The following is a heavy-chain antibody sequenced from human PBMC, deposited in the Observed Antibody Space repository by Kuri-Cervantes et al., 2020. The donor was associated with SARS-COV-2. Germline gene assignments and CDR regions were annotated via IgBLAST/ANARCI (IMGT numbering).Heavy chain of an antibody. CDR3: ARGPHCSSTSCNRDY. CDR1: GGSISSGGYY. D-gene: IGHD2-2*01. CDR2: IYYSGST. V-gene: IGHV4-31*03. J-gene: IGHJ4*02. Sequence: LRLSCTVSGGSISSGGYYWSWIRQHPGKGLEWIGYIYYSGSTYYNPSLKSRVTISVDTSKNQFSLKLSSVTAADTAVYYCARGPHCSSTSCNRDYWGQGTLVTVSS.